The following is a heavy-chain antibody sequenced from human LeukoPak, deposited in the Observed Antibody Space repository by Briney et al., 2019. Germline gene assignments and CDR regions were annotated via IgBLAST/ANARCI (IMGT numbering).Heavy chain of an antibody. CDR3: ARGARWELLSSDAFDI. Sequence: SETLSLTCTVSGGSTGSSSYYWGWIRQPPGKGLEWIGSIYFSGSTYYNPSLKSRVTMSVDTSKNQFSLKLSSVTAADTAVYYCARGARWELLSSDAFDIWGQGTMVTVSS. D-gene: IGHD1-26*01. J-gene: IGHJ3*02. CDR2: IYFSGST. V-gene: IGHV4-39*07. CDR1: GGSTGSSSYY.